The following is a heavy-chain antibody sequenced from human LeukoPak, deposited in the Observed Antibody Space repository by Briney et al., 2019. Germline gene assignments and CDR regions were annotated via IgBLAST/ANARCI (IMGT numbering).Heavy chain of an antibody. Sequence: SETLSFTCAVYGGSFSGYYWSWIRQPPGKGLEWIGEINHSGSTNYNPSLKSRVTISVDTSKNQFSLKLSSVTAADTAVYYCATRLRWLLSLNYWGQGTLVTVSS. CDR1: GGSFSGYY. CDR3: ATRLRWLLSLNY. J-gene: IGHJ4*02. V-gene: IGHV4-34*01. CDR2: INHSGST. D-gene: IGHD4-23*01.